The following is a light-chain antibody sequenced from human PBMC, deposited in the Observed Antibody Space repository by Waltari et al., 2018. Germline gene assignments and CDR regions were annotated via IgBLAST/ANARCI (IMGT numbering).Light chain of an antibody. CDR1: NIGSYS. V-gene: IGLV3-21*04. CDR3: QVWHADIDPGV. Sequence: SYVLTQPPSVSVAPGETASITCGGDNIGSYSVHWYQQKPGQAPVLVIFYDSDRPPRCPARFSGSHSWNTATLTITSVEAGDEARYYCQVWHADIDPGVFGTGTEVTVL. J-gene: IGLJ1*01. CDR2: YDS.